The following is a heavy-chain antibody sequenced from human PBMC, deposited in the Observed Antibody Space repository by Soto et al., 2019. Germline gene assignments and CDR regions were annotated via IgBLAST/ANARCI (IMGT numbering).Heavy chain of an antibody. D-gene: IGHD3-22*01. CDR3: ARAAYYYESSGYYPGDY. V-gene: IGHV1-3*01. J-gene: IGHJ4*02. CDR2: INAGNGNT. Sequence: ASLKVSCKASGYTFTSYATHWVRQAPGQRLEWTGRINAGNGNTKYSQKFQGRVTITRDTSASTAYMELSSLRSEDTAVYYCARAAYYYESSGYYPGDYWGQGTLVTVSS. CDR1: GYTFTSYA.